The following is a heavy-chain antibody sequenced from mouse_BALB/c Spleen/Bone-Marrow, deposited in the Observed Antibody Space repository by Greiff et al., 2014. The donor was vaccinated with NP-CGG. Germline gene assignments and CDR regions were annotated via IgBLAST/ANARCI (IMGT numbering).Heavy chain of an antibody. CDR3: TRFGSSYDWYFDV. Sequence: EVQLQQSGTVLARPGASVKMSCKASGYSFTNYWLHWVKQRPGQGLEWIGAIYPGNSDTSYNQKSKGKAKLTAVTSASTAYMELSSLTNEDSAVYYCTRFGSSYDWYFDVWGAGTTVTVSS. CDR1: GYSFTNYW. V-gene: IGHV1-5*01. CDR2: IYPGNSDT. J-gene: IGHJ1*01. D-gene: IGHD1-1*01.